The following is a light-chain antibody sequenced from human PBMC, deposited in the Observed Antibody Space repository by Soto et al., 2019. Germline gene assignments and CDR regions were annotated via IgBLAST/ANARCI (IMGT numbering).Light chain of an antibody. CDR2: GAS. V-gene: IGKV3-20*01. CDR3: QQYGSSPT. Sequence: IVLTQSPGTLSLSPGERATLSCRASQSVSNNYLAWYQQKHGQAPRLLMFGASSRATGIADRFSGSGSGTEFTLTISRLEPEDFAVYYCQQYGSSPTFGQGTRLEIK. CDR1: QSVSNNY. J-gene: IGKJ5*01.